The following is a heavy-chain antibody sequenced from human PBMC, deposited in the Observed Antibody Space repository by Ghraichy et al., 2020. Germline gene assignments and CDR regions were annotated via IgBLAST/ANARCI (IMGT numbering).Heavy chain of an antibody. CDR2: INSDGSST. CDR1: GFTFSSYW. D-gene: IGHD3-10*01. Sequence: GGSLRLSCAASGFTFSSYWMHWVRQAPGKGLVWVSRINSDGSSTSYADSVKGRFTISRDNAKNTLYLQMNSLRAEDTAVYYCARSEVWFEHDAFDIWGQGTMVTVSS. V-gene: IGHV3-74*01. CDR3: ARSEVWFEHDAFDI. J-gene: IGHJ3*02.